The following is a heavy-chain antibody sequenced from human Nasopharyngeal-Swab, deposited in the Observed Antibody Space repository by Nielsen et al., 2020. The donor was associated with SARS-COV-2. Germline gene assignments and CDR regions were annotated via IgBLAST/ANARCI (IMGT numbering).Heavy chain of an antibody. J-gene: IGHJ5*02. CDR3: ARDRGIAVANNWFDP. D-gene: IGHD6-19*01. CDR2: ISYDGSNK. V-gene: IGHV3-30*04. CDR1: GFTFSSYA. Sequence: GESLKISCAASGFTFSSYAMHWVRQAPGKGLEWVAVISYDGSNKYYADSVEGRFTISRDNSKNTLYLQMNSLRAEDTAVYYCARDRGIAVANNWFDPWGQGTLVTVSS.